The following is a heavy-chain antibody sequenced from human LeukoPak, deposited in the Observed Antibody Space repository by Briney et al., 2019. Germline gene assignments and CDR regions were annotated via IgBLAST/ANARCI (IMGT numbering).Heavy chain of an antibody. CDR1: GFTFSSYW. D-gene: IGHD5-24*01. Sequence: GGSLRLSCAASGFTFSSYWVHWVRQAPGKGLVWVSPINSDGSSTSYADSVKGRFTISRDNAKNSVYLQMSGLRAEDTAVYYCARNLRLHTPRTFDIWGQGTMVTVSS. CDR3: ARNLRLHTPRTFDI. J-gene: IGHJ3*02. V-gene: IGHV3-74*01. CDR2: INSDGSST.